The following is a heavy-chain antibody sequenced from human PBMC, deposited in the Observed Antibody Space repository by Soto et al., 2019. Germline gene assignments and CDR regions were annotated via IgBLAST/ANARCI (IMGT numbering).Heavy chain of an antibody. Sequence: EVQLVESGGGLVQPGGSLRLSRAAAGFTFSGYSMNWVRQAPGKGLEWVSYISSSSPSKMYYAESVKGRFAISRDNAKNSVYLQMNSLRDEDTAVYYCARDPWSGYSDWGQGTLVTVSS. CDR1: GFTFSGYS. CDR3: ARDPWSGYSD. V-gene: IGHV3-48*02. J-gene: IGHJ4*02. CDR2: ISSSSPSKM. D-gene: IGHD3-3*01.